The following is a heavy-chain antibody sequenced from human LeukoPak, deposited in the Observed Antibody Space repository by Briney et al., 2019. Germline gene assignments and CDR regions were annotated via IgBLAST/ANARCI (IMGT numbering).Heavy chain of an antibody. CDR2: ISSSGSTI. D-gene: IGHD2-2*01. CDR1: GFTFTTAW. V-gene: IGHV3-48*04. Sequence: PGGSLRLSCAASGFTFTTAWMSWVRQAPGKGLEWVSFISSSGSTINYVDSVQGRFTISRDNAKNSLYLQMNSLRAEDTAVYYCARWYCSSTSCHFYYYGMDVWGQGTTVTVSS. J-gene: IGHJ6*02. CDR3: ARWYCSSTSCHFYYYGMDV.